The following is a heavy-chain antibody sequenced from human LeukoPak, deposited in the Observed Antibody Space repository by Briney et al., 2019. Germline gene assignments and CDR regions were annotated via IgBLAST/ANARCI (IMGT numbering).Heavy chain of an antibody. CDR1: GFTFSNYG. D-gene: IGHD3-22*01. CDR2: ISYDETYK. J-gene: IGHJ4*02. Sequence: GGSLRLSCAASGFTFSNYGMHWVRQAPGKGLEWVTFISYDETYKYYADSVRGRFTISRDDSKNTLYLQMNSLRAEDTAVYYCAKDREEETDYYDSSGYHYYWGQGTLVTVSS. CDR3: AKDREEETDYYDSSGYHYY. V-gene: IGHV3-30*18.